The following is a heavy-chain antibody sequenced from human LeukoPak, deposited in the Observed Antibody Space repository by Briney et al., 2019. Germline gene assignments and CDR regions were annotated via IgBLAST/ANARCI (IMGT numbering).Heavy chain of an antibody. V-gene: IGHV3-11*04. CDR1: GFNFRNYY. J-gene: IGHJ4*02. CDR2: IGSSGSPI. D-gene: IGHD4-17*01. Sequence: GGSLRPSCAASGFNFRNYYMSWIRQAPGKGLEWVSYIGSSGSPIYYADSVRGRFTLSRDDATNSLFLQMNSLRAEDTAVYYCARERFYGDSYFDYWGQGSLVTVSS. CDR3: ARERFYGDSYFDY.